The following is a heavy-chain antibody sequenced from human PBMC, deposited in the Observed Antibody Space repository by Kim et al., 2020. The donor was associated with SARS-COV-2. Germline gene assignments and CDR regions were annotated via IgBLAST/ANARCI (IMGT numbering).Heavy chain of an antibody. CDR2: INTNTGNP. Sequence: ASVKVSCKASGYTFTSYAMNWVRQAPGQGLEWMGWINTNTGNPTYAQGFTGRFVFSLDTSVSTAYLQISSLKAEDTAVYYCARSFPIVVVVAADRHYYYYGMDVWGQGTTVTVSS. D-gene: IGHD2-15*01. CDR1: GYTFTSYA. V-gene: IGHV7-4-1*02. CDR3: ARSFPIVVVVAADRHYYYYGMDV. J-gene: IGHJ6*02.